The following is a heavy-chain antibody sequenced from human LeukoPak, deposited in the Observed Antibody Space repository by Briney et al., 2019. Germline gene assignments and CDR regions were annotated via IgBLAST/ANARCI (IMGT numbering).Heavy chain of an antibody. D-gene: IGHD3-10*01. CDR3: ASPPDYGSGY. Sequence: SETLSLTCTVSGGSISSGSYYWSWIRQPAGKGLEWIGRIYTSGSTNYNPSLKSRVTISVDTSKNQFSLKLSSVTAADTAVYYCASPPDYGSGYWGQGILVTVSS. V-gene: IGHV4-61*02. J-gene: IGHJ4*02. CDR1: GGSISSGSYY. CDR2: IYTSGST.